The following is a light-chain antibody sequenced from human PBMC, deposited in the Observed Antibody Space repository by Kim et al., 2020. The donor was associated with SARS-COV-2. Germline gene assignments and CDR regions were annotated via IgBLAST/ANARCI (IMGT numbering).Light chain of an antibody. CDR1: QSVSRGY. J-gene: IGKJ2*01. CDR3: QQYGSSPYT. Sequence: FSPGERAPLPCRASQSVSRGYLAWYQQKPGQAPRLLIYGASSRATGIPDRFSGSGSGTDFTLTISRLEPEDFAVYYCQQYGSSPYTFGQGTKLEI. CDR2: GAS. V-gene: IGKV3-20*01.